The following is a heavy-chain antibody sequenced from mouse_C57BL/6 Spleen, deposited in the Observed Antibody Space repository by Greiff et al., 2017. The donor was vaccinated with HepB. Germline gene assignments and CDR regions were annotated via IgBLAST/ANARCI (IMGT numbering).Heavy chain of an antibody. CDR3: ARPDYYGSSYGYYFDY. V-gene: IGHV14-2*01. D-gene: IGHD1-1*01. Sequence: EVMLVESGAELVKPGASVKLSCTASGFNIKDYYMHWVKQRTEQGLEWIGRIDPEDGETKYAPKFQGKATITADTSSNTAYLQLSSLTSEDTAVYYCARPDYYGSSYGYYFDYWGQGTTLTVSS. CDR2: IDPEDGET. CDR1: GFNIKDYY. J-gene: IGHJ2*01.